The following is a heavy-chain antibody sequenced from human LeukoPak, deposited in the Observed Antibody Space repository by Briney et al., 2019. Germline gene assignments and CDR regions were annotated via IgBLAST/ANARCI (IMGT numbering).Heavy chain of an antibody. J-gene: IGHJ4*02. CDR1: GFTFSDNY. V-gene: IGHV3-23*01. D-gene: IGHD1-1*01. Sequence: PGGSLRLSCAASGFTFSDNYMSWVRQAPGQGLEWVAGIDKSGYGTFYADSVKGRFTISRDNSKNTLFLQINTLRADDTAVYYCGKDIHNWGSDYWGQGTLITVSS. CDR3: GKDIHNWGSDY. CDR2: IDKSGYGT.